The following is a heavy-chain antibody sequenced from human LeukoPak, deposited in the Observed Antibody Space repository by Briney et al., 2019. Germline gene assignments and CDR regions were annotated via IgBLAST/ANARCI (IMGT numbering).Heavy chain of an antibody. CDR2: IFPGDSDT. Sequence: GESLKISCKGSGYSFTSYWIAWVRQMPGKGLDWMGIIFPGDSDTIYSPSFQGQVTLSADKSISTAYLQWNSLKTSDTAMYYCATQTAYSSSWHPWGQATLVTVSS. D-gene: IGHD6-13*01. CDR1: GYSFTSYW. V-gene: IGHV5-51*01. J-gene: IGHJ5*02. CDR3: ATQTAYSSSWHP.